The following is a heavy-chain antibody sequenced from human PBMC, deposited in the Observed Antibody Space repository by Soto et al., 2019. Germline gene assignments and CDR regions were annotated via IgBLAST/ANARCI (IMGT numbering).Heavy chain of an antibody. CDR3: ARGGSNDWQVAFDI. V-gene: IGHV4-34*01. Sequence: SETLSLTCVVSGGSFSTYYYNWIRQSPGKGLEWIGEINHSGSNNYSPSLKSRVTMSLDTSKNQFSLKLTSVTAADTAVYYCARGGSNDWQVAFDIWGQGTMVTV. J-gene: IGHJ3*02. D-gene: IGHD3-9*01. CDR2: INHSGSN. CDR1: GGSFSTYY.